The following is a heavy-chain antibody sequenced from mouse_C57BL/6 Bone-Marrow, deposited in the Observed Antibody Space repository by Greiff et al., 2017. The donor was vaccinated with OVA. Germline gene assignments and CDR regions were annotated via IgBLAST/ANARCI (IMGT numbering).Heavy chain of an antibody. CDR1: GFTFSSYA. Sequence: EVKLVESGEGLVKPGGSLKLSCAASGFTFSSYAMSWVRQTPEKRLEWVAYISSGGDYIYYADTVKGRFTISRDNARNTLYLQMSSLKSEDTAMYYCTRRGLLRSYYAMDYWGQGTSVTVSS. D-gene: IGHD1-1*01. CDR3: TRRGLLRSYYAMDY. CDR2: ISSGGDYI. V-gene: IGHV5S21*01. J-gene: IGHJ4*01.